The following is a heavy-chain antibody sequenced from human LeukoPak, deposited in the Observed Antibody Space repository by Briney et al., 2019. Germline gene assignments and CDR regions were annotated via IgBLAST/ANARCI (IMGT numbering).Heavy chain of an antibody. CDR3: ARDSYYCSSTSCYTGRFDY. CDR1: GGSISSYY. V-gene: IGHV4-4*08. D-gene: IGHD2-2*02. Sequence: SETLSLTCTVSGGSISSYYWSWIRQPPGKGLEWIGRIYTSGSTNYNPSLKSRVTISVDTSKNQFSLKLSSVTAADTAVYYCARDSYYCSSTSCYTGRFDYWGQGTLVTVSS. CDR2: IYTSGST. J-gene: IGHJ4*02.